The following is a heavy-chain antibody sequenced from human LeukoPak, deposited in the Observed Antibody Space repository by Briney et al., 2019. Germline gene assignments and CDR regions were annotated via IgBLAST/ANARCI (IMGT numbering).Heavy chain of an antibody. J-gene: IGHJ4*02. Sequence: SETLSLTCAVYGGSFSGYYWSWIRQPPGKGLEWIREINHSGSTNYNPSLKSRVTISVDTSKNQFSLKLSSVTAADTAVYYCVLNLDYDFWSGYQTYWGQGTLVTVSS. CDR2: INHSGST. CDR3: VLNLDYDFWSGYQTY. D-gene: IGHD3-3*01. V-gene: IGHV4-34*01. CDR1: GGSFSGYY.